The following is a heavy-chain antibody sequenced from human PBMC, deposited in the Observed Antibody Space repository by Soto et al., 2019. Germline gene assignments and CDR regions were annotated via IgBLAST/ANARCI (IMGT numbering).Heavy chain of an antibody. CDR1: GFSLSSNGVG. CDR3: AHIILWFGEAAFDI. V-gene: IGHV2-5*02. D-gene: IGHD3-10*01. Sequence: QITLKESGPTLVKPTQTLTLTCTFSGFSLSSNGVGVGWIRQPPGKALEWLALTYCADDKRFIPSLKSRLTTTKDTSKNQVLLTMTTMDPVDSATYSCAHIILWFGEAAFDIWCPGKRVSVSS. J-gene: IGHJ3*02. CDR2: TYCADDK.